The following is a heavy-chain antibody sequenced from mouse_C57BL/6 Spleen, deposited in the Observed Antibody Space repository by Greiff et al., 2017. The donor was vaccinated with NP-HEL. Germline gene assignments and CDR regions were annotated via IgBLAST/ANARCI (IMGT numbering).Heavy chain of an antibody. V-gene: IGHV5-6*01. CDR2: ISSGGSYT. CDR1: GFTFSSYG. J-gene: IGHJ4*01. CDR3: ARRYDGYYDAMDY. Sequence: VHLVESGGDLVKPGGSLKLSCAASGFTFSSYGMSWVRQTPDKRLEWVATISSGGSYTYYPDSVKGRFTISRDNAKNTLYLQMSSLKSEDTAMYYCARRYDGYYDAMDYWGQGTSVTVSS. D-gene: IGHD2-3*01.